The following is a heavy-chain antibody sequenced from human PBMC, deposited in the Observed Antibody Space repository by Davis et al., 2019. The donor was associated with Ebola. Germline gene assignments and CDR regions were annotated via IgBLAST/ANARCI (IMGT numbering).Heavy chain of an antibody. CDR3: ARGGRGQQLTPFDP. J-gene: IGHJ5*02. D-gene: IGHD6-13*01. Sequence: PGGSLRLSCAASGFTFSSYDMHWVRQATGKGLEWVSAIGTAGDTYYPGSVKGRFTISRENAKNSLYLQMNSLRAGDTAVYYCARGGRGQQLTPFDPWGQGTLVTVSS. CDR2: IGTAGDT. V-gene: IGHV3-13*01. CDR1: GFTFSSYD.